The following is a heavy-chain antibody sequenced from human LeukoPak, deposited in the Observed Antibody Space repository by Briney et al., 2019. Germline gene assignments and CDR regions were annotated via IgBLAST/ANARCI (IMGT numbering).Heavy chain of an antibody. Sequence: ASVKVSCKASGYTFTSYGISWVRQAPGQGLEWMGWISAYNGNTNYAQKLQGRVTMTTDTSTSTACMELRSLRSDDTAVYCCARDHSYYYDSSGSLDYWGQGTLVTVSS. CDR2: ISAYNGNT. D-gene: IGHD3-22*01. J-gene: IGHJ4*02. CDR3: ARDHSYYYDSSGSLDY. V-gene: IGHV1-18*01. CDR1: GYTFTSYG.